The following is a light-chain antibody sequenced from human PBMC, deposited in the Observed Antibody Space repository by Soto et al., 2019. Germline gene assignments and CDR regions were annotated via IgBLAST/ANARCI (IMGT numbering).Light chain of an antibody. V-gene: IGLV2-8*01. J-gene: IGLJ1*01. Sequence: QSALSQPSSASGSPGQSVTISCTGTSSDVGAYDYVSWYQQHPGKAPKLMIYEVAKRPSGVPDRFSGSKSGYTASLTVSGLQAEDEADYYCSSYGGSNNYVFGTGTKVTVL. CDR3: SSYGGSNNYV. CDR2: EVA. CDR1: SSDVGAYDY.